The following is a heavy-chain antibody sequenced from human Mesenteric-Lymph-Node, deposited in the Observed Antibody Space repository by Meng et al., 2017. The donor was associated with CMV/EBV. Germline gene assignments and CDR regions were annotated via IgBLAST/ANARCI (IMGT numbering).Heavy chain of an antibody. Sequence: GGSLRLSCAASGFTVSSNYMNWVRQAPGKGLEWVSVIYSVTTYYADSVKGRFAISRDNSKNTLYLQMNSLRAEDTAVYYCAKDLGGWPYYFDYWGQGTLVTVSS. CDR1: GFTVSSNY. D-gene: IGHD2-15*01. CDR2: IYSVTT. CDR3: AKDLGGWPYYFDY. J-gene: IGHJ4*02. V-gene: IGHV3-53*01.